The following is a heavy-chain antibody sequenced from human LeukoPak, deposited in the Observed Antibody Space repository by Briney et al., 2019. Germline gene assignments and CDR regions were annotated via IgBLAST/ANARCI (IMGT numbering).Heavy chain of an antibody. CDR2: INRDGSKR. CDR1: GFTFSSRW. CDR3: VKPQDCYNAFDC. Sequence: GGTLRLSCAASGFTFSSRWMNWGGQAPGKGVGWVSRINRDGSKRKYADTVKGRFTISRENAKKAMYLQMDSLRDEDEAGYYGVKPQDCYNAFDCWGQGTLVTVSS. V-gene: IGHV3-74*01. J-gene: IGHJ4*02. D-gene: IGHD5-24*01.